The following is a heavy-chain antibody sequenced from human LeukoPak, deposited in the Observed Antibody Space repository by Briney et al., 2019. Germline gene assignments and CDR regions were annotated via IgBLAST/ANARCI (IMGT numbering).Heavy chain of an antibody. D-gene: IGHD1-26*01. J-gene: IGHJ4*02. Sequence: GGFLRLSCAASGFNFNIYTMSWVRQAQGKGLEWISAVGSGGTRYYADSVKGRFTISRDNSANTVSLQMDSLRADDTAMYYCAKMRGMPREAYHFDRWGQGTLVAVSS. CDR2: VGSGGTR. CDR1: GFNFNIYT. CDR3: AKMRGMPREAYHFDR. V-gene: IGHV3-23*01.